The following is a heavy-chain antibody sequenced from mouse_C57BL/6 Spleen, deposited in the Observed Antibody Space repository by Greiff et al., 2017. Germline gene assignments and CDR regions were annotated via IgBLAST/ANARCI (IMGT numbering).Heavy chain of an antibody. D-gene: IGHD1-1*01. CDR2: IDPSDSET. CDR1: GYTFTSYW. J-gene: IGHJ4*01. V-gene: IGHV1-52*01. CDR3: ARVNSSYENAMDY. Sequence: QVQLQQPGAELVRPGSSVKLSCKASGYTFTSYWMHWVKQRPIQGLEWIGNIDPSDSETHYNQKFKDKATLTVDKSSSTAYMQLSSLTSEDSAVYYCARVNSSYENAMDYWGQGTSVTVSS.